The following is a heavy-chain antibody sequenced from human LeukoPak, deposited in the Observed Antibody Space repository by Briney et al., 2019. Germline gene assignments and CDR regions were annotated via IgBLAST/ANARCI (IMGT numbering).Heavy chain of an antibody. CDR1: GFTFSSYW. J-gene: IGHJ6*03. CDR2: ISSSSSDYI. CDR3: ARDRDGISMVRDRTYYYMDV. V-gene: IGHV3-21*01. D-gene: IGHD3-10*01. Sequence: GGSLRLSCAASGFTFSSYWMSWVRQAPGKGLEWVSSISSSSSDYIYYADSVKGRFTISRDNAKNSLYLQMNSLRVEDTAVYYCARDRDGISMVRDRTYYYMDVWGKGTTVTVSS.